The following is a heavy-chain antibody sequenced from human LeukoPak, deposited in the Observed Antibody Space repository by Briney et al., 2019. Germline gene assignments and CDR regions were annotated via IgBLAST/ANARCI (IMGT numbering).Heavy chain of an antibody. D-gene: IGHD6-13*01. CDR3: AGGTTGSSSPV. CDR2: IYTSGST. CDR1: GGSIIRGAYY. Sequence: SETLSLTCTVSGGSIIRGAYYWSWIRQPAGKGLEWIGRIYTSGSTNYNPSLKSRVTISIDTSKKQFSLKLSSVTAADTAVYYCAGGTTGSSSPVWGQGTLVTVSS. J-gene: IGHJ4*02. V-gene: IGHV4-61*02.